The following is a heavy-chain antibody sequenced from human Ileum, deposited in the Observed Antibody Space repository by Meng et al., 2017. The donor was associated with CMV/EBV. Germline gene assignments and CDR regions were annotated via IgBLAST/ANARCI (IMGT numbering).Heavy chain of an antibody. CDR1: GFTVSGNS. J-gene: IGHJ5*02. CDR3: AGDGGFSDP. V-gene: IGHV3-66*01. Sequence: PEGASSGGSVRPCVSLRLAGAASGFTVSGNSMNWVRQAPGKGLEWVSLMYSSGSTKYADSVKGRFTISRDNSKNTLYLQMNSLRVEDTAVYYCAGDGGFSDPWGQGTLVTVSS. D-gene: IGHD3-16*01. CDR2: MYSSGST.